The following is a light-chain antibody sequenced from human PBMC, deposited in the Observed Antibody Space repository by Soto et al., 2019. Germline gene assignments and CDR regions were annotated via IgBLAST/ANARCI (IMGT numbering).Light chain of an antibody. Sequence: AIQMTQSPSSFSASVGDRVTITCRASQGIDTYLAWYQQKPGKAPRLLIYATSVLESGVPSRFSGSGSGTDYTLTISSLQSEHFASYYCQQYYTHPQTFGQGTKLDVK. CDR1: QGIDTY. CDR3: QQYYTHPQT. CDR2: ATS. J-gene: IGKJ2*01. V-gene: IGKV1-8*01.